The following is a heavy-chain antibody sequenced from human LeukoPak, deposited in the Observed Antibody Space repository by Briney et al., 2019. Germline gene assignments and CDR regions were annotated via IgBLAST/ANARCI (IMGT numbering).Heavy chain of an antibody. CDR1: GGTFSSYA. CDR2: ISAYNGNT. V-gene: IGHV1-18*01. J-gene: IGHJ4*02. D-gene: IGHD6-6*01. Sequence: GASVKVSCKASGGTFSSYAISWVRQAPGQGLEWMGWISAYNGNTNYAQKLQGRVTMTTDTSTSTAYMELRSLRSDDTAVYYCARAGWEYSSYSEDLLVSSNDYWGQGTLVTVSS. CDR3: ARAGWEYSSYSEDLLVSSNDY.